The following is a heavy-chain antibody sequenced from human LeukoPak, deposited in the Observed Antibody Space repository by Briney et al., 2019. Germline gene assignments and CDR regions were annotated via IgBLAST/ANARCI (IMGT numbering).Heavy chain of an antibody. J-gene: IGHJ4*02. V-gene: IGHV3-66*01. CDR2: IYNDGTT. CDR3: ARVKARGYLDY. Sequence: GGSLRLSCAASGFTVSSNYMSWVRQAPGKGLEWVSVIYNDGTTYYADSVKGRFTISRDNSKNTLYLQMNSLRAEDTAVYYCARVKARGYLDYWGQGTLVTVSS. D-gene: IGHD6-6*01. CDR1: GFTVSSNY.